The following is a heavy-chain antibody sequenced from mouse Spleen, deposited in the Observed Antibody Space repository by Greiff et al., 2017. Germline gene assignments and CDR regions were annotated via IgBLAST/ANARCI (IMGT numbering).Heavy chain of an antibody. CDR1: GFTFSSYA. J-gene: IGHJ4*01. D-gene: IGHD1-1*01. CDR3: AREGVDYAMDY. CDR2: ISSGGGNT. Sequence: EVKLVESGGGLVKLGGSLKLSCAASGFTFSSYAMSWVRQTPEKRLEWVATISSGGGNTYYPDSVKGRFTISRDNAKNTLYLQMSSLKSEDTAMYYCAREGVDYAMDYWGQGTSVTVSS. V-gene: IGHV5-9*04.